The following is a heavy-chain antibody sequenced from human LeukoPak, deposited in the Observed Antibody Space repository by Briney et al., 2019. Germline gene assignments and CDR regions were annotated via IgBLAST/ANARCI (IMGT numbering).Heavy chain of an antibody. CDR1: GFSLSTSGVG. CDR3: AHGLPSAWYGPFDY. J-gene: IGHJ4*02. D-gene: IGHD6-19*01. V-gene: IGHV2-5*01. Sequence: SGPTLVKPTQTLTLTCTFSGFSLSTSGVGVGWIRQPPGKALEWLALIYWNDDKRYSPSLKSRLTITKDTSKNQVVLTMTNMDPVDTATYHCAHGLPSAWYGPFDYWGQGTLVTVSS. CDR2: IYWNDDK.